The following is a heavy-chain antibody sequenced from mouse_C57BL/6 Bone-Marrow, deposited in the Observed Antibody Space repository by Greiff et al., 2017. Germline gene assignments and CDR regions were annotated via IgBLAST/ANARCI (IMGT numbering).Heavy chain of an antibody. CDR1: GYTFTDYY. CDR3: ARGATDDY. Sequence: VHVKQSGPVLVKPGASVKMSCKASGYTFTDYYMNWVKQSHGKSLEWIGVINPYNGGTSYNKKFKGKATLTVDKSSSTAYMELNSLTSEDSAVYYCARGATDDYWGQGTTLTVSS. V-gene: IGHV1-19*01. D-gene: IGHD3-1*01. J-gene: IGHJ2*01. CDR2: INPYNGGT.